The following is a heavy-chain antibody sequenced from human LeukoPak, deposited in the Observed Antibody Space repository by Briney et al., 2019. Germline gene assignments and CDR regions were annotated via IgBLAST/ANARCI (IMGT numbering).Heavy chain of an antibody. J-gene: IGHJ3*01. Sequence: PGGSLRLSCAASGFTFSSYAMSWVRQAPGQGLEWVGCVTGSGTTTYSADSVKGRFTISRDNSKNTLYLHMGSLRAEDMAVYYCAKVGERYSYALDGFDVWGQGTMVTVSS. V-gene: IGHV3-23*01. CDR2: VTGSGTTT. CDR1: GFTFSSYA. CDR3: AKVGERYSYALDGFDV. D-gene: IGHD5-18*01.